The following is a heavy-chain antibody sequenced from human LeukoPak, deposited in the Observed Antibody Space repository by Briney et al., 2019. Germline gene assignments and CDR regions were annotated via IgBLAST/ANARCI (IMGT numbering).Heavy chain of an antibody. J-gene: IGHJ4*02. CDR2: ISGSGGST. Sequence: GGSLRLSCAAPGFTFSSYAMSWVCQAPGKGLEWVSAISGSGGSTYYADSVKGRFTISRDNSKNTLYLQMNSLRAEDTAVYYCAKWRGPKLRYFDWPISYWGQGTLVTVSS. D-gene: IGHD3-9*01. V-gene: IGHV3-23*01. CDR1: GFTFSSYA. CDR3: AKWRGPKLRYFDWPISY.